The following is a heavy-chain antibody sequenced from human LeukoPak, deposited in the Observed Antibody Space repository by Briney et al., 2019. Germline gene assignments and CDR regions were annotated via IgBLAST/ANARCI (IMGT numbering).Heavy chain of an antibody. CDR1: GFTFSSYW. CDR2: INSDGSST. D-gene: IGHD6-19*01. CDR3: ARSRIAVAPGEFDL. Sequence: GGSLRLSCAASGFTFSSYWMHWVRQAPGKGLVWVSRINSDGSSTSYADSVKGRFTISRENAKNSLYLQMNSLRAGDTAVYYCARSRIAVAPGEFDLWGRGTLVTVSS. V-gene: IGHV3-74*01. J-gene: IGHJ2*01.